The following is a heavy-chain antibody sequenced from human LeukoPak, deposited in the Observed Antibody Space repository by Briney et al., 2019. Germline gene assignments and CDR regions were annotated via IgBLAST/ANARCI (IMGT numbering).Heavy chain of an antibody. CDR1: GFIFSDYY. Sequence: GGSLRLSCAASGFIFSDYYMSWIRQAPGKGLEWVSYISSSSSYIYYADSVKGRFTISRDNAKNSLYLQMNSLRAEDTAVYYCARDMASYDSSGYYPYYFDYWGQGTLVTVSS. J-gene: IGHJ4*02. CDR3: ARDMASYDSSGYYPYYFDY. D-gene: IGHD3-22*01. V-gene: IGHV3-11*06. CDR2: ISSSSSYI.